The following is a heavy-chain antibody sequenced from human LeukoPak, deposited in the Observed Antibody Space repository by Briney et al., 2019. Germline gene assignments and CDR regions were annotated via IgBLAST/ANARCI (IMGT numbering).Heavy chain of an antibody. J-gene: IGHJ5*02. CDR2: INPNSGGT. Sequence: ASVKVSCKASGYTFTGYYMHWVRQAPGQVLEWMGWINPNSGGTNYAQKFQGRVTMTRDTSISTAYMELSSLRSDDTAVYYCARDGATIFGVVINWFDPWGQGTLVTVSS. V-gene: IGHV1-2*02. CDR1: GYTFTGYY. CDR3: ARDGATIFGVVINWFDP. D-gene: IGHD3-3*01.